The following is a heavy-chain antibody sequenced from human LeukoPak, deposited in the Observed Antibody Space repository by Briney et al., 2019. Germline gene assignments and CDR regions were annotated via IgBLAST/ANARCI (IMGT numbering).Heavy chain of an antibody. CDR1: GLRFRSYA. Sequence: GGSLRLSCVASGLRFRSYAMNWVRQAPGKGLEWVSYISSSGSTIYYADSVKGRFTISRDNAKNSLYLQMNSLRAEDTAVYYCAKALEVKYYDFWSGYSGLGYGMDVWGQGTTVTVSS. J-gene: IGHJ6*02. CDR2: ISSSGSTI. D-gene: IGHD3-3*01. CDR3: AKALEVKYYDFWSGYSGLGYGMDV. V-gene: IGHV3-48*04.